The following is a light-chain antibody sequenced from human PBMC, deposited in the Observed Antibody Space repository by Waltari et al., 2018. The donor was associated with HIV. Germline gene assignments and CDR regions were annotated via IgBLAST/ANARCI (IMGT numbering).Light chain of an antibody. CDR1: QSVSSN. J-gene: IGKJ3*01. Sequence: EIVVTQSPATLSVSPGERATLSCRASQSVSSNLAWYQHKPGQAPRLLFYGASTRATGIPARFSGSGSGTEFSLTITSLQSEDFAVYYCQQYGGSSFTFGPGTKVDIK. CDR2: GAS. CDR3: QQYGGSSFT. V-gene: IGKV3-15*01.